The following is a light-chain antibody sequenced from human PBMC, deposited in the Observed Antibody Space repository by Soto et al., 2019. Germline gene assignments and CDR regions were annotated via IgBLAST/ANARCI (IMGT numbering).Light chain of an antibody. V-gene: IGKV3D-20*02. J-gene: IGKJ4*01. CDR3: QQHTNWPLT. Sequence: EIVLTQSPGTLSLSPGESATLSCRASQSVSSSYLAWYQQKPGQAPGLLSFDASKRATGIPARFSGSGSGTDFTLTISSLETEDFAVYYCQQHTNWPLTFGGGTKVDI. CDR1: QSVSSSY. CDR2: DAS.